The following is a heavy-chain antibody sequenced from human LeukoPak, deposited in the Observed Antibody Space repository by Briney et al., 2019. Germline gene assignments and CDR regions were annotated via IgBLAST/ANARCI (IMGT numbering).Heavy chain of an antibody. CDR3: ARVRGSGFCSGSSCAKDPGYYYYMDD. CDR2: ISSSISYI. D-gene: IGHD2-2*01. CDR1: GFTFSSYS. V-gene: IGHV3-21*01. J-gene: IGHJ6*03. Sequence: PGGSLRLSCAASGFTFSSYSMNWVRQAPGKGLEWVSFISSSISYIYYEDSVKGRFTITRDNAKDSLYLQINSLRAEDTAVYYCARVRGSGFCSGSSCAKDPGYYYYMDDWGKGTTVTVSS.